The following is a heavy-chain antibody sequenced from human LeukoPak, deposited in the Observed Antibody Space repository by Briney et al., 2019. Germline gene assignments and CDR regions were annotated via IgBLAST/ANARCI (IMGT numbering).Heavy chain of an antibody. CDR2: ISVNNGNT. J-gene: IGHJ4*02. CDR3: ARAGGYYDSSGYYYGY. D-gene: IGHD3-22*01. CDR1: GYTFTSYG. Sequence: ASVKVSCKASGYTFTSYGISWVRQAPGQGLEWMGWISVNNGNTNYAQKLQGRVTMTTDTSTSTAYMELRSLRSDDTAVYYCARAGGYYDSSGYYYGYWGRGTLVTVSS. V-gene: IGHV1-18*01.